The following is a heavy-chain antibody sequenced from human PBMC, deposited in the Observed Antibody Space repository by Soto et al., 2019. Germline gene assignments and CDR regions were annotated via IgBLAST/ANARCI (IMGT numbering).Heavy chain of an antibody. D-gene: IGHD6-19*01. J-gene: IGHJ6*02. Sequence: QVQLVQSGAEVKKPGSSVKVSCKASGGTFSSYTISWVRQAPGQGLEWMGRIIPILGIANYAQKFQGRVTITADKSTSTAHRGRSSLRSEDTAVYYCAGDGGQWLYYCGGMDVWGQGTTVTVSS. CDR3: AGDGGQWLYYCGGMDV. V-gene: IGHV1-69*08. CDR1: GGTFSSYT. CDR2: IIPILGIA.